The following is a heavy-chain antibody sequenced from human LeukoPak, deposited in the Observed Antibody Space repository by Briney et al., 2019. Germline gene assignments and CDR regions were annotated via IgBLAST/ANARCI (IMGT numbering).Heavy chain of an antibody. CDR2: IYPGDSDT. V-gene: IGHV5-51*01. Sequence: GESLKISCKGSGYSFTSYWIGWVRQLPGKGLGWMGIIYPGDSDTRYSPPFQGEVTIAADKSISTAYQQWSSLKASDTAMYYCARLLRDIKEDGMDVWGQGTTVTVSS. CDR1: GYSFTSYW. CDR3: ARLLRDIKEDGMDV. D-gene: IGHD3-9*01. J-gene: IGHJ6*02.